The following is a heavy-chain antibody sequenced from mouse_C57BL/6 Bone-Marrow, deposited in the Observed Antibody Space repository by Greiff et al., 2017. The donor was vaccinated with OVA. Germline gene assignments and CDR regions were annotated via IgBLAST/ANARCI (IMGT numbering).Heavy chain of an antibody. D-gene: IGHD4-1*01. V-gene: IGHV1-66*01. CDR2: IYPGSGNT. Sequence: QVQLQQSGPELVKPGASVKISCKASGYSFTSYYLHWVKQRPGQGLEWIGWIYPGSGNTKYNEKFKGKATLTADTSSSTAYMQLSSLTSEDSAVYNCARLGRRYFDYWGQGTTLTVSS. CDR3: ARLGRRYFDY. CDR1: GYSFTSYY. J-gene: IGHJ2*01.